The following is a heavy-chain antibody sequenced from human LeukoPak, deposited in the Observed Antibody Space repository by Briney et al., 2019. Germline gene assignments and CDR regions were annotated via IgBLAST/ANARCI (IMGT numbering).Heavy chain of an antibody. V-gene: IGHV1-18*01. D-gene: IGHD3-22*01. J-gene: IGHJ4*02. CDR2: ISAYNGHT. CDR1: GYTFTSYG. CDR3: ARDYYDSSGYLPFDY. Sequence: ASVKVSCKASGYTFTSYGISWVRQAPGQGLEWMGWISAYNGHTNYAQTLQGRVTMTTDTSASTAYMELRSLRSDDTAVYYCARDYYDSSGYLPFDYWGQGTLVTVSS.